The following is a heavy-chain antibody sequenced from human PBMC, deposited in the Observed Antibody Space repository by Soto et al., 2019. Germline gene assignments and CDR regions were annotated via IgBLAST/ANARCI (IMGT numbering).Heavy chain of an antibody. D-gene: IGHD3-22*01. CDR2: IIPIFGTA. CDR3: AGALYYYDSSGYRVGLDP. V-gene: IGHV1-69*13. J-gene: IGHJ5*02. CDR1: GGTFSSYA. Sequence: GASVKVSCKASGGTFSSYAISWVRQAPGQGLEWMGGIIPIFGTANYAQKFQGRVTITADESTSTAYMELSSLRSEDTAVYYCAGALYYYDSSGYRVGLDPWGQGTLVTVYS.